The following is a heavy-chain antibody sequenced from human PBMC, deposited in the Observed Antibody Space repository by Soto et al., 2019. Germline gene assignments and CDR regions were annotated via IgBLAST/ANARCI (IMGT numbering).Heavy chain of an antibody. V-gene: IGHV3-74*01. CDR1: GFTLSSYW. Sequence: GGSLRLSCAASGFTLSSYWMHWARQAPGKGLVWVSRISSDGSSTNYADSVKGRFTISRDNAKNSLSLQMNSLRAEDTAVYYCARDRYSYYDFWSGSLPYYYFGMDVWGQGTTVTVSS. CDR2: ISSDGSST. CDR3: ARDRYSYYDFWSGSLPYYYFGMDV. J-gene: IGHJ6*02. D-gene: IGHD3-3*01.